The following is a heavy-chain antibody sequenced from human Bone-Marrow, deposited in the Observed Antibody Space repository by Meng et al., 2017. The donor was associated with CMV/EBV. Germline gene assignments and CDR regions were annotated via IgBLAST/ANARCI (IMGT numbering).Heavy chain of an antibody. CDR1: GDSFGTHY. CDR2: IFYSGSI. Sequence: GSLRLSCTVSGDSFGTHYWSWIRQPPGKGLEWLGYIFYSGSINYNPALKSRVSISIDTSKNQFSLKLRSVTAADTAFYYCARTVTRGPWFDPWGQGTLVTVSS. J-gene: IGHJ5*02. V-gene: IGHV4-59*11. D-gene: IGHD2-21*02. CDR3: ARTVTRGPWFDP.